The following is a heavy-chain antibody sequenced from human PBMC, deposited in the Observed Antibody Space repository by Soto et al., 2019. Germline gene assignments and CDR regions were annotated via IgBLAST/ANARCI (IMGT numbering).Heavy chain of an antibody. J-gene: IGHJ6*03. D-gene: IGHD2-15*01. CDR2: ISGSGGST. CDR1: GFTFSSYA. CDR3: ARGICSGGSCYAYYYYYMDV. V-gene: IGHV3-23*01. Sequence: GGSLRLSCEASGFTFSSYAMSWVRQAPGKGLEWVSAISGSGGSTYYADSVKGRFTISRDNSKNTLYLQMNSLRAEDTAVYYCARGICSGGSCYAYYYYYMDVWGKGTTVTVSS.